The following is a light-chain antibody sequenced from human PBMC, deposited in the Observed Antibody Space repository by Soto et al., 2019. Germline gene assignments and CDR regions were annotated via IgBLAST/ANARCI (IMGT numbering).Light chain of an antibody. Sequence: EIVLTQSPATLSLSPGERTTLACRASQSVSGYLAWYQQKPGQAPRLLIYDTSNRAAGIPARFSGSGSGTDYTLTISSLEPEDFAVYYCQQRSNWPRAPTVGGGTKVEIK. J-gene: IGKJ4*01. CDR2: DTS. CDR3: QQRSNWPRAPT. V-gene: IGKV3-11*01. CDR1: QSVSGY.